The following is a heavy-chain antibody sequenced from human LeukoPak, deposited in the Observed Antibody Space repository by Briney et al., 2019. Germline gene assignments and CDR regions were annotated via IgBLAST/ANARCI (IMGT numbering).Heavy chain of an antibody. Sequence: ASVKVSCKASGYTFTSYDINWVRQATGQGLEWMGWMNPNSGSTGYSQKFQDRVTITRDTSASTAYMELSSLRSDDTAVYYCARELYSGYDVPGHWGQGTLVTVSS. CDR1: GYTFTSYD. D-gene: IGHD5-12*01. CDR3: ARELYSGYDVPGH. J-gene: IGHJ4*02. V-gene: IGHV1-8*01. CDR2: MNPNSGST.